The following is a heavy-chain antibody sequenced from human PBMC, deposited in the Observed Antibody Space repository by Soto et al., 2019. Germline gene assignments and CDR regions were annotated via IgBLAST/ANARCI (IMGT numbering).Heavy chain of an antibody. CDR1: GFTLSSYW. CDR3: ARGSSLNY. CDR2: IKQDGSEQ. J-gene: IGHJ4*02. Sequence: EVQLVESGGGLVQPGGSLRLSCVGSGFTLSSYWMSWARQAPGKGLEWLANIKQDGSEQHYVDSVKGRFSSSRDNAQNSLFLHMSSLRDEDTAVYYCARGSSLNYWGQGTLVTVSS. D-gene: IGHD6-13*01. V-gene: IGHV3-7*01.